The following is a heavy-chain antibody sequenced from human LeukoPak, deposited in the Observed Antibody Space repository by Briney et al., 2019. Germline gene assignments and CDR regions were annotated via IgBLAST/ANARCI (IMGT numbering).Heavy chain of an antibody. CDR2: ISHSGST. V-gene: IGHV4-34*01. J-gene: IGHJ6*04. CDR1: SGSFSTYS. D-gene: IGHD2-15*01. CDR3: ARRYCSGGSCYMRGYYGMDV. Sequence: SETLSLTCAVSSGSFSTYSWRWIRQSPGKGLQWTGEISHSGSTNYYPSLKLRVSISLDTSKNQFSLRLSSVSAADTAVYFCARRYCSGGSCYMRGYYGMDVWATGTTVIVS.